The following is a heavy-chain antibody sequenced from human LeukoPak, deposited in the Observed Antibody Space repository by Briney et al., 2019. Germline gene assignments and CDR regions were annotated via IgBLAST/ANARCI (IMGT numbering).Heavy chain of an antibody. CDR3: ASAPYDSSGYYFTGFDY. Sequence: SETLSLTCTVSGGSISSYYWSWIRQPPGKGLEGIGYIYYSGSTNYNPSLKRRVTISVDTSKNQFSLKLSSVTAADTAVYYCASAPYDSSGYYFTGFDYWGQGTLVTVSS. D-gene: IGHD3-22*01. V-gene: IGHV4-59*01. J-gene: IGHJ4*02. CDR1: GGSISSYY. CDR2: IYYSGST.